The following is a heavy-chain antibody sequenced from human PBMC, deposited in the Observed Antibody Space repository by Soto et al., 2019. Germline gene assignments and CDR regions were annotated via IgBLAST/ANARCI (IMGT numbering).Heavy chain of an antibody. CDR1: GGSISSGDYY. J-gene: IGHJ5*02. V-gene: IGHV4-30-4*01. D-gene: IGHD6-13*01. CDR2: IYYSGST. Sequence: SETLSLTCTVSGGSISSGDYYWSWIRQPPGKGLEWIGYIYYSGSTYYNPSLKSRVTISVDTSKNQFSLKLSSVTAADTAVYYCARGESVGAAAGYWFDPWGQGTLVTVSS. CDR3: ARGESVGAAAGYWFDP.